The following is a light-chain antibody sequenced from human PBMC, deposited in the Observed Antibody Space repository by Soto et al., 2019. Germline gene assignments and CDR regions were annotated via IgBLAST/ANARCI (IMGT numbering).Light chain of an antibody. CDR1: QSVLYSSNNKNY. V-gene: IGKV4-1*01. CDR2: WAS. CDR3: QXXYSTPLA. Sequence: DIVMTQSPDSLAVSLGERATINCKSSQSVLYSSNNKNYLAWYQQKPRQPPKLLIYWASTRESGVPDRFSGSGSGTDFTLTISSLQAEDVAVYYXQXXYSTPLAFGQGTKVEIK. J-gene: IGKJ1*01.